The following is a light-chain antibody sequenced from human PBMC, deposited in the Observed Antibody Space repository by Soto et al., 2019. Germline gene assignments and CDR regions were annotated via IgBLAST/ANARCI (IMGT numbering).Light chain of an antibody. J-gene: IGKJ1*01. CDR3: QQYKSYSRT. Sequence: DIQMTQSPSTLSASVGVRVTITCRASQSIGTWLAWYRLKPGKAPKILIYQASSLQSGVPSRFSGSGSGTECTLTISSLQPDDFATYYCQQYKSYSRTFGQGTKVEIK. CDR2: QAS. V-gene: IGKV1-5*03. CDR1: QSIGTW.